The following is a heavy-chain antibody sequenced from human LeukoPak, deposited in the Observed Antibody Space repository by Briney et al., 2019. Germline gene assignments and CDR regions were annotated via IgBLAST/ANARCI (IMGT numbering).Heavy chain of an antibody. V-gene: IGHV3-11*06. CDR2: ISSSSSYT. Sequence: GGSLRLSCAASGFTFSDYYMSWIRQAPGKGLEWASYISSSSSYTNYADSGKGRFTISRDNAKNSLYLQMNSLRADDMAVDYCARGSWTGSSPTYWGQGTLVTVSS. CDR3: ARGSWTGSSPTY. CDR1: GFTFSDYY. J-gene: IGHJ4*02. D-gene: IGHD3-10*01.